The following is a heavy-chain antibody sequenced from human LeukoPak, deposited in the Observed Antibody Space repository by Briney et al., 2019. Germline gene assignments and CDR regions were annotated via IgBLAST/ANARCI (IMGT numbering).Heavy chain of an antibody. Sequence: PSETLSLTCTVSGGSISSYYWSWIRQPPGKGLEWIGSIYHSGSTYYTPSLKSRVTISVDTSKNQFSLKLSSVTAADTAVYYCATLYSSGWYGGGDYFDYWGQGTLVTVSS. J-gene: IGHJ4*02. CDR1: GGSISSYY. CDR2: IYHSGST. D-gene: IGHD6-19*01. V-gene: IGHV4-59*04. CDR3: ATLYSSGWYGGGDYFDY.